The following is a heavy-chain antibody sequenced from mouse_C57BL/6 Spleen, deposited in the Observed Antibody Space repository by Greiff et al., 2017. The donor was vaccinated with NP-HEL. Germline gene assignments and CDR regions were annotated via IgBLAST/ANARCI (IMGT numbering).Heavy chain of an antibody. D-gene: IGHD1-1*01. CDR3: ARRYYGTPFED. CDR1: GFSLTSYG. V-gene: IGHV2-3*01. J-gene: IGHJ3*01. Sequence: VQVVESGPGLVAPSQTLSITCTVSGFSLTSYGVSWVRQPPGKGLEWLGVIWGDGGTNYHSALISRLSIIKDNSKSQVCLKLNGLQTDDTAAYYCARRYYGTPFEDWGQGTLVTVSA. CDR2: IWGDGGT.